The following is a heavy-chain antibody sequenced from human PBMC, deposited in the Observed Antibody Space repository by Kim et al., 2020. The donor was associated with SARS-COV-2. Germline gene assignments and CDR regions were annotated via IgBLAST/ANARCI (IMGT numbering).Heavy chain of an antibody. D-gene: IGHD6-13*01. Sequence: ASVKVSCKLSGYTLAEVSMHWVRQAPGKGLEWIGGFDLEDGVTSYAQRLQGRVTMTGDSSTDTVYMDLSSLRSEDTAVYYCASPPHWADGRGRVPGEYFQHWGQGTLVTVSS. J-gene: IGHJ1*01. CDR1: GYTLAEVS. CDR3: ASPPHWADGRGRVPGEYFQH. CDR2: FDLEDGVT. V-gene: IGHV1-24*01.